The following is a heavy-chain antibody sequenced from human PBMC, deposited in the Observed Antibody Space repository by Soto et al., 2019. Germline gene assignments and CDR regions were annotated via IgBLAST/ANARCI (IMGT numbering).Heavy chain of an antibody. CDR1: GYTFTGHY. D-gene: IGHD1-26*01. Sequence: ASVKVSCKASGYTFTGHYIHWVRQSPEQGPEWMGEIGPETGATRYAQKFQGRVTMTRDMSITTVYMELNNLSPDDTAVYYCGRGRSGQIVVFYWGQGTPVTVS. V-gene: IGHV1-2*02. CDR3: GRGRSGQIVVFY. J-gene: IGHJ4*02. CDR2: IGPETGAT.